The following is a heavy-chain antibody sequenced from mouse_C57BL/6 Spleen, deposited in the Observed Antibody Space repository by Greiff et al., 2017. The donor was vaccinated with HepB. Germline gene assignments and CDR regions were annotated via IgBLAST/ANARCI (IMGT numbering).Heavy chain of an antibody. J-gene: IGHJ1*03. Sequence: QVQLQQPGAELVMPGASVKLSCKASGYTFTSYWMHWVKQRPGQGLEWIGEIDPSDSYTNYNQKFKGKSTLTVDKSSSTAYMQLSSLTSEDSAVYYCARPRADSNYSYWYFDVWGTGTTVTVSS. CDR1: GYTFTSYW. CDR3: ARPRADSNYSYWYFDV. V-gene: IGHV1-69*01. D-gene: IGHD2-5*01. CDR2: IDPSDSYT.